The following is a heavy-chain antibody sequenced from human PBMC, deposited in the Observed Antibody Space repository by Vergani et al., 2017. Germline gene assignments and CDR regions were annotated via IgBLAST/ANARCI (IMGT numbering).Heavy chain of an antibody. CDR3: AKDPILTGGWFDP. CDR2: ISGSGGST. D-gene: IGHD1-20*01. J-gene: IGHJ5*02. CDR1: GLPVSGFAFNTYA. V-gene: IGHV3-23*04. Sequence: RLVQSGGGLAHPGGSLRLSCAASGLPVSGFAFNTYAMIWARQAPGKGLEWVSAISGSGGSTYYADSVKGRFTISRDNSKNTLYLQMNSLRAEDTAVYYCAKDPILTGGWFDPWGQGTLVTVSS.